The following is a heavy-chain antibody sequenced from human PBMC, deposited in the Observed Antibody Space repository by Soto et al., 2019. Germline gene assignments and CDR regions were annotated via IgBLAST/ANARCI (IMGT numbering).Heavy chain of an antibody. CDR3: ARDVGPASSSTRARGFDP. CDR1: GFTFSSYG. Sequence: GGSLRLSCAASGFTFSSYGMHWVRQAPGKGLEWVAVIWYDGSNKYYADSVKGRFTISRDNSKNTLYLQMNSLRAEDTAVYYCARDVGPASSSTRARGFDPWGQGTLVTVSS. D-gene: IGHD2-2*01. V-gene: IGHV3-33*01. J-gene: IGHJ5*02. CDR2: IWYDGSNK.